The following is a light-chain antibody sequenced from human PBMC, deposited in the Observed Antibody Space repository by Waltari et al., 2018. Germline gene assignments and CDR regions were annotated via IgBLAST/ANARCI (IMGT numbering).Light chain of an antibody. CDR3: QQYNSYSVT. CDR2: KAS. Sequence: DLQMNQSPSTLSASVGDRVTITCRASQSIGSWLAWYQQKPGKAPKLLIYKASTLLSGVPSRFSGSGSGTEFTLNISSLQPDDFATYYCQQYNSYSVTFGPGTKVDIK. CDR1: QSIGSW. V-gene: IGKV1-5*03. J-gene: IGKJ3*01.